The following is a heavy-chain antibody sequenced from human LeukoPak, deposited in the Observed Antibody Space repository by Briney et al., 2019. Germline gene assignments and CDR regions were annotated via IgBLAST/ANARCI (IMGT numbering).Heavy chain of an antibody. CDR3: ARDTSSPHYYDSSGYEQYYFDY. CDR1: GYTFTGYY. J-gene: IGHJ4*02. V-gene: IGHV1-18*04. Sequence: ASVKVSCKASGYTFTGYYMHWVRQAPGQGLEWMGWISAYNGNTNYAQKLQGRVTMTTDTSTSTAYMELRSLRSDDTAVYYCARDTSSPHYYDSSGYEQYYFDYWGQGTLVTVSS. D-gene: IGHD3-22*01. CDR2: ISAYNGNT.